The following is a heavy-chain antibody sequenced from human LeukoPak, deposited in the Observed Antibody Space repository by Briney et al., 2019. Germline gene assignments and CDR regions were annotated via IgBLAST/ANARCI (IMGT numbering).Heavy chain of an antibody. CDR1: GFTFRNYG. CDR3: ARGGAARPDY. V-gene: IGHV3-48*01. CDR2: ISSSSSSI. J-gene: IGHJ4*02. Sequence: GGSLRLSCAASGFTFRNYGMDWVRQAPGKGLEWVSYISSSSSSINYADSVKGRFTISRYNAKNSVFLQMNSLRAEDTAVYYCARGGAARPDYWGQGTLVTVSS. D-gene: IGHD6-6*01.